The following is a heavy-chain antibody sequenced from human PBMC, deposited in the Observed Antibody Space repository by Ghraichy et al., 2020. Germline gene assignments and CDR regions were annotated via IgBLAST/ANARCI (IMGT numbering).Heavy chain of an antibody. CDR3: AHSVSGWLSKEIFDY. V-gene: IGHV2-5*01. CDR2: IYWNDDK. J-gene: IGHJ4*02. CDR1: GFSLSTSGVG. Sequence: SGPTLVKPTQTLTLTCTFSGFSLSTSGVGVGWIRQPPGKALEWLALIYWNDDKRYSPSLKSRLTITKDTSKNQVVLTMTNMDPVDTATYYCAHSVSGWLSKEIFDYWGQGTLVTVSS. D-gene: IGHD6-19*01.